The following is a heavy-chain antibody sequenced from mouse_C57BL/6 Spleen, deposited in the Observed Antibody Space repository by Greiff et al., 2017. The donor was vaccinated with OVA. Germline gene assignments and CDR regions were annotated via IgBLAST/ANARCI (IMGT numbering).Heavy chain of an antibody. CDR3: TGPHYSGSSYVYFDY. CDR2: IDPENGDT. Sequence: EVQLQQSGAELVRPGASVKLSCTASGFNIKDDYMHWVKQRPEQGLEWIGWIDPENGDTEYASKFQGKATITADTSSNTAYLQLSSLTSEDTAVYYCTGPHYSGSSYVYFDYWGQGTTLTVSS. D-gene: IGHD1-1*01. V-gene: IGHV14-4*01. J-gene: IGHJ2*01. CDR1: GFNIKDDY.